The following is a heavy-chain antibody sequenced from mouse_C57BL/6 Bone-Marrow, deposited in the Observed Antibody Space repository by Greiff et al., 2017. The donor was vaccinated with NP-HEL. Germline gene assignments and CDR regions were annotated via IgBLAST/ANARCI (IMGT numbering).Heavy chain of an antibody. J-gene: IGHJ2*01. D-gene: IGHD1-1*01. CDR1: GFTFSDYY. CDR2: ISNGGGST. Sequence: EVKVVESGGGLVQPGGSLKLSCAASGFTFSDYYMYWVRQTPEKRLEWVAYISNGGGSTYYPDNVKGRFTISRDNAKNALYLQMSRLKSEDTAMYYCARQALYYGSGCIEYWGQGTTLTVSS. V-gene: IGHV5-12*01. CDR3: ARQALYYGSGCIEY.